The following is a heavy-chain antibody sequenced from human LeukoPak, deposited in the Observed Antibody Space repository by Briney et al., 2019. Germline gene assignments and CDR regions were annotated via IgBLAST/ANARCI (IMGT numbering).Heavy chain of an antibody. CDR2: IYSGGST. J-gene: IGHJ3*02. V-gene: IGHV3-53*01. CDR1: GFTVSSNY. Sequence: GGSLRLSCAASGFTVSSNYMSWVRQAPGKGLEWVSVIYSGGSTYYADSVKGRFTISRDNSKNTLYLQMNSLRAEDAAVYYCASGALGYCSSTSCYDAFDIWGQGTMVTVSS. CDR3: ASGALGYCSSTSCYDAFDI. D-gene: IGHD2-2*01.